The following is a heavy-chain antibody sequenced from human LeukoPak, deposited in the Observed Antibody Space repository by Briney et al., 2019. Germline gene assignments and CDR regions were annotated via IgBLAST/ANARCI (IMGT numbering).Heavy chain of an antibody. J-gene: IGHJ6*02. V-gene: IGHV1-69*13. CDR1: GGTFSSYA. CDR3: ARSSRGHFHYYYYGMDV. CDR2: IIPIFGTA. Sequence: ASVNVSCKASGGTFSSYAISWVRQAPGQGLEWMGGIIPIFGTANYAQKFQGRVTITADESTSTAYMELSSLRSEDTAVYYCARSSRGHFHYYYYGMDVWGQGTTVTVSS. D-gene: IGHD6-25*01.